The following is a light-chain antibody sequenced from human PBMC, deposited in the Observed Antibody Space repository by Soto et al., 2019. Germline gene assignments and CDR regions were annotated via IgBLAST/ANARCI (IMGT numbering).Light chain of an antibody. J-gene: IGLJ2*01. Sequence: QSALTQPASVSASPGQWITISRTGTSSDIGDYNYVSWYQQRPGEAPKLILYEVENRPSGISDHFSGSKSGNTASLTISGLRTEDEADYYCSSYTSTVTLVVFGGGPKLTVL. CDR3: SSYTSTVTLVV. CDR1: SSDIGDYNY. V-gene: IGLV2-14*03. CDR2: EVE.